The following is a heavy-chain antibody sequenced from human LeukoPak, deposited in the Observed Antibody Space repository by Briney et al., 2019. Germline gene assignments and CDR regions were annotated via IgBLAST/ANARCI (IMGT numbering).Heavy chain of an antibody. Sequence: PGGSLRLSCAASGFTFNNYGMSWVRQAPGKGLEWVSFISGNGGRTDYAESVKGRFTISRDNSENTLFLQMSSLRLEDTAVYYCARQGGYYYADTGPLDDWGQGTQVTVSS. J-gene: IGHJ4*02. CDR2: ISGNGGRT. V-gene: IGHV3-23*01. CDR3: ARQGGYYYADTGPLDD. CDR1: GFTFNNYG. D-gene: IGHD3-16*01.